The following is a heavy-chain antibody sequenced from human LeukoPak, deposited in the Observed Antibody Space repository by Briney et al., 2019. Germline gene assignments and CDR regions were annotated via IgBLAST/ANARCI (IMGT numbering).Heavy chain of an antibody. CDR1: GFTFSSYA. CDR2: VSSNGGST. J-gene: IGHJ4*02. Sequence: PGGSLRLSCAASGFTFSSYAMHRVRQAPGKGLEYVSAVSSNGGSTYYANSVEGRFTISRDHSKNTLCLQMGSLRAEHMAVYYCARGASEYSSSRYLDYWGQGTLVTVSS. V-gene: IGHV3-64*01. CDR3: ARGASEYSSSRYLDY. D-gene: IGHD6-6*01.